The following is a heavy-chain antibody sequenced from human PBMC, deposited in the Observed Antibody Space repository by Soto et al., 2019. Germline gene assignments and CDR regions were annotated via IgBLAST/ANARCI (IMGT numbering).Heavy chain of an antibody. CDR2: IYPGDSDT. CDR3: AAPIFYYGTAF. D-gene: IGHD3-10*01. CDR1: GDPYWDSR. V-gene: IGHV5-51*07. Sequence: RKLSDTRPGDPYWDSRSSPEHQMPGKGLEWMGIIYPGDSDTKYNPSFQGQVTISADKSITTTYLQWSSLKASDTAIYYCAAPIFYYGTAFWVQGTTVTVSS. J-gene: IGHJ6*02.